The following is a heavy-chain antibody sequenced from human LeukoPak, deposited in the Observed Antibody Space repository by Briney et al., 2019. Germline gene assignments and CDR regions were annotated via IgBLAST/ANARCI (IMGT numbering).Heavy chain of an antibody. CDR3: ARGKGFGVVSYYYGMDV. V-gene: IGHV3-66*02. Sequence: GGSLRLSCAASGFTVSSNYMSWVRQAPGKGLEWVSVIYSGGSTYYADSVKGRFTISRDNSKNTLYLQMNSLRAEDTAVYYCARGKGFGVVSYYYGMDVWGQGTTVTVSS. J-gene: IGHJ6*02. D-gene: IGHD3-3*01. CDR2: IYSGGST. CDR1: GFTVSSNY.